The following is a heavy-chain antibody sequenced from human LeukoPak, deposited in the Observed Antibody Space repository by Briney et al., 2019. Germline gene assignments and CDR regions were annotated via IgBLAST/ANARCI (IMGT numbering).Heavy chain of an antibody. CDR1: GGSIGSGGYY. CDR2: IYYSGST. V-gene: IGHV4-31*03. CDR3: ARGYRYYDILTGYYITGYYFDY. Sequence: SQTLSLTCTVSGGSIGSGGYYWSWIRQHPGKGLEWIGYIYYSGSTYYNPSLKSRVTISVDTSKNQFSLKLSSVTAADTAVYYCARGYRYYDILTGYYITGYYFDYWGQGTLVTVSS. J-gene: IGHJ4*02. D-gene: IGHD3-9*01.